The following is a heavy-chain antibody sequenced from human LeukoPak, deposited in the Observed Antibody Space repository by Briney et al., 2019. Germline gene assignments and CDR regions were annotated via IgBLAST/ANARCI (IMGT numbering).Heavy chain of an antibody. CDR1: GFTFSSYA. J-gene: IGHJ4*02. Sequence: GGSLRLSCAASGFTFSSYAMHWVRQAPGKGLEWVAVISYDGSNKYYADSVKGRFTISRDNAKNSLYLQMNSLRAEDTAVYYCARKGGAGYIIIHHDCWGQGTLVTVSS. V-gene: IGHV3-30*04. CDR3: ARKGGAGYIIIHHDC. CDR2: ISYDGSNK. D-gene: IGHD2-21*01.